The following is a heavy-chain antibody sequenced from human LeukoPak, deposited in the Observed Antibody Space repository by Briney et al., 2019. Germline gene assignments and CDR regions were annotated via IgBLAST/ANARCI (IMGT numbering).Heavy chain of an antibody. D-gene: IGHD6-13*01. Sequence: SVHVSCKASGGTFSRYAISWVRQATGQGLEWVGRIISNLGIANYAQKFQGRVTITADKPTSTAYMELSSLRSEDTAVYYRARGTLAREIGGIAAAQDYWGQGTLVTVSS. CDR3: ARGTLAREIGGIAAAQDY. CDR1: GGTFSRYA. CDR2: IISNLGIA. J-gene: IGHJ4*02. V-gene: IGHV1-69*04.